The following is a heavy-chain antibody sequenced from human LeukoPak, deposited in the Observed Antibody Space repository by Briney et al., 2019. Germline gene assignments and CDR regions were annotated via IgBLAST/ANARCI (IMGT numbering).Heavy chain of an antibody. Sequence: SETLSLTCTVSGGSISSYYWSWIRQPPGKGLEWIGYINYSGSTNYNPSLKSRPTISVDTSKNQFSLKLSSVTAADTAVYYCARVGAVGFPLDYWGQGTLVTVSS. V-gene: IGHV4-59*01. D-gene: IGHD1-26*01. CDR1: GGSISSYY. J-gene: IGHJ4*02. CDR2: INYSGST. CDR3: ARVGAVGFPLDY.